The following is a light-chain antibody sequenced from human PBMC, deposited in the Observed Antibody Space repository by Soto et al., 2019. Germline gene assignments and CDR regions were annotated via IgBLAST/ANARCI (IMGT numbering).Light chain of an antibody. Sequence: DIQLTQSPSFLSASVGDRVTITCRASHDISSYLTWYQQKPGKAPTVLIYAASTLQGGVPSRFSGSGSGTEFTLTISSLQSEDFASYYCQQHKDYPLTFGRGTRREI. J-gene: IGKJ5*01. CDR2: AAS. CDR1: HDISSY. CDR3: QQHKDYPLT. V-gene: IGKV1-9*01.